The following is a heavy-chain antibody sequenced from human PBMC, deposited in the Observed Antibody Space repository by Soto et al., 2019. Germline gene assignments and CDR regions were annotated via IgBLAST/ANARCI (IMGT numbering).Heavy chain of an antibody. D-gene: IGHD3-22*01. Sequence: QVQLVQSGAEVKKPGSSVKVSCKASGGTFSSYAISWVRQAPGQGRGWVGGIIPIFGTANYAQKCQGRVTIPADESTSPAYMELSRLRSEDTAVYYCARDLGNMIRAFDIWGQGTMVTVSS. CDR1: GGTFSSYA. V-gene: IGHV1-69*01. J-gene: IGHJ3*02. CDR3: ARDLGNMIRAFDI. CDR2: IIPIFGTA.